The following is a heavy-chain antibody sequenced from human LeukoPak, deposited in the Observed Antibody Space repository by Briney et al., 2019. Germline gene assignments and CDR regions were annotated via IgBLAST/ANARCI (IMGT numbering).Heavy chain of an antibody. J-gene: IGHJ5*02. CDR1: GVSVSCGSCY. D-gene: IGHD3-10*01. CDR3: ARAGGNWFDP. CDR2: ISYSGST. Sequence: PSETLSLTCTVSGVSVSCGSCYWSLIRQPPGKGLEWIGYISYSGSTNYNPSLKSRVTISVDTSKNQFSLRLSSVTAADTAVYYCARAGGNWFDPWGQGTLVTVSS. V-gene: IGHV4-61*01.